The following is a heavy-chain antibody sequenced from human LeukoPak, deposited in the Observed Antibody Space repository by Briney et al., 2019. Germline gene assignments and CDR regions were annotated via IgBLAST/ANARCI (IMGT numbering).Heavy chain of an antibody. Sequence: GGSLRLSCAASGFTFDDYAMHWVRQAPEKGLEWVSGISWNSGSIGYADSVKGRFTISRDNAKNSLYLQMNSLRAEDTALYYCAKRVVVQYYYYGMDVWGQGTTVTVSS. D-gene: IGHD2-2*01. V-gene: IGHV3-9*01. CDR1: GFTFDDYA. CDR2: ISWNSGSI. J-gene: IGHJ6*02. CDR3: AKRVVVQYYYYGMDV.